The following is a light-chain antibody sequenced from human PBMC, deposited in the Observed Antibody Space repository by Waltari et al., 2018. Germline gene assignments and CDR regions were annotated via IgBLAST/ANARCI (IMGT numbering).Light chain of an antibody. CDR3: LQYNSYPRT. Sequence: DIQMTQSPSSLSASVGDRVTITCRASQAIRYAFSWFQQKSGESPKPRIYGASNLQIGGPSKFSGSVYGTDFTLTITSLRPEYFATYYCLQYNSYPRTFGQGTKVEIK. V-gene: IGKV1-16*02. CDR2: GAS. J-gene: IGKJ1*01. CDR1: QAIRYA.